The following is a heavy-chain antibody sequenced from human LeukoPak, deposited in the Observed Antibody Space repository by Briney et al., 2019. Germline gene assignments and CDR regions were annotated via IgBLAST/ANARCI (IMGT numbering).Heavy chain of an antibody. J-gene: IGHJ4*02. Sequence: GGSLRLSCAASGFTFSSYGMHWVRQAPGKGLEWVALISYDGSDKYYADSVKGRFTISRDNSKNTLYLQMNSLRAEDTALYYCATENGDYTFDYWGQGTLVTVSS. CDR3: ATENGDYTFDY. D-gene: IGHD4-17*01. CDR1: GFTFSSYG. CDR2: ISYDGSDK. V-gene: IGHV3-30*03.